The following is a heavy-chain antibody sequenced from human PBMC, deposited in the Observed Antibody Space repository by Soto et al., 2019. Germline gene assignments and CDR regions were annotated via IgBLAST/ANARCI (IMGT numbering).Heavy chain of an antibody. CDR1: GYSVSSGYY. D-gene: IGHD2-2*01. V-gene: IGHV4-38-2*01. J-gene: IGHJ6*02. CDR3: SKYEEYHFGGMDV. CDR2: IYHSGST. Sequence: SEILSLTCAVSGYSVSSGYYWGWVRQPPGKGLEWIGNIYHSGSTYYNPSLKSRVTISIHTSKNQFSLTLSSVTAADTAIYYWSKYEEYHFGGMDVWGQGTTVTVSS.